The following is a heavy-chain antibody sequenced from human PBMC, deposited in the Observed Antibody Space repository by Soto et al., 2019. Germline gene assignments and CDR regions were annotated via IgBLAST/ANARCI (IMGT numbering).Heavy chain of an antibody. D-gene: IGHD6-13*01. J-gene: IGHJ1*01. V-gene: IGHV3-64D*08. CDR3: VKDGTDYNSSSWYFWYSSEYFQH. CDR1: GFTFSSYA. CDR2: ISSNGGST. Sequence: GGSLRLSCSASGFTFSSYAMHWVRQAPGKGLEYVSAISSNGGSTYYADSVKGRFTISRDNSKNTLYLQMSSLRAEDTAVYYCVKDGTDYNSSSWYFWYSSEYFQHWGQGTLVTVSS.